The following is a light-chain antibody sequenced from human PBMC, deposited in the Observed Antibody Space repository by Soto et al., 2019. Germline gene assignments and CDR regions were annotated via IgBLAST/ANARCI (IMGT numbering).Light chain of an antibody. Sequence: QSVLTQPPSASGTPGQRVIISCSGRSSNIGSNYVYWFQHLPGTAPKLLIYATDQRPSGVPDRFSGSKSGTSASLAISGLRSEDEADYYCSAWDDSLGGSWVFGGGTKLTVL. V-gene: IGLV1-47*02. CDR3: SAWDDSLGGSWV. CDR2: ATD. J-gene: IGLJ3*02. CDR1: SSNIGSNY.